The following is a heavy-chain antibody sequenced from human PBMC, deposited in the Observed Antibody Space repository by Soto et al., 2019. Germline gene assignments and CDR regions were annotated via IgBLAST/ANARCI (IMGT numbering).Heavy chain of an antibody. CDR2: IYPGDSDT. CDR3: ARYPRTPGLAPAIHLPFDY. Sequence: GESLTISCGGCGYSLTSHWNAWVRQMPGKGLGWMGIIYPGDSDTRYSPFFQGQVPISADKSISTAYLQWSSLKASDTAMYYCARYPRTPGLAPAIHLPFDYWGQGTLVTVSS. CDR1: GYSLTSHW. D-gene: IGHD2-2*01. V-gene: IGHV5-51*01. J-gene: IGHJ4*02.